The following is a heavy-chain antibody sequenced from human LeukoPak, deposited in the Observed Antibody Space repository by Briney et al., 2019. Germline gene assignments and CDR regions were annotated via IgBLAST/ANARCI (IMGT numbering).Heavy chain of an antibody. D-gene: IGHD1-7*01. CDR3: ARDWNYAVFNTDAFDI. V-gene: IGHV3-64D*09. CDR2: ISSNGGST. CDR1: GFTFSSYA. J-gene: IGHJ3*02. Sequence: PGGSLRLSCSASGFTFSSYAMHWVRQAPGKGLEYVSAISSNGGSTYYADSVKGRFTISRDNSKNTLYLQMSSLRAEDTAVYYCARDWNYAVFNTDAFDIWGQGTMVTVSS.